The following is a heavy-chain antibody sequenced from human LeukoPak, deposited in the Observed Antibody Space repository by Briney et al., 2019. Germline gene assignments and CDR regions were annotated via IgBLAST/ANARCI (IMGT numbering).Heavy chain of an antibody. CDR3: ARGITMIVVDNYYYMDV. J-gene: IGHJ6*03. Sequence: SVKVSCKASGGTFSSYAISWVRQAPGQGLEWMGGIIPIFGTANYAQKFQGRVTITADESTSTAYMELSSLRSEDTAVYYCARGITMIVVDNYYYMDVWGKGTTVSVSS. CDR1: GGTFSSYA. D-gene: IGHD3-22*01. CDR2: IIPIFGTA. V-gene: IGHV1-69*13.